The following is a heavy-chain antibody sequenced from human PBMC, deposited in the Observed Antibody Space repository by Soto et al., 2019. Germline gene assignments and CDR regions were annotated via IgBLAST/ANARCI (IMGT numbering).Heavy chain of an antibody. J-gene: IGHJ5*02. CDR2: ISHDGSNK. V-gene: IGHV3-30-3*01. CDR3: ARDRASYSSSWYPWSDP. D-gene: IGHD6-13*01. CDR1: GFTFSSYA. Sequence: GGSLRLSCAASGFTFSSYAMHWVRQAPGKGLEWVAVISHDGSNKYYADSVKGRFTISRDNSKNTLYLQMNSLRAEDTAVYYCARDRASYSSSWYPWSDPWGQGTLVTVSS.